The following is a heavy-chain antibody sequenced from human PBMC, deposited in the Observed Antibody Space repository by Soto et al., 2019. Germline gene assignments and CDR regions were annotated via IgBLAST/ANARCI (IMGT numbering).Heavy chain of an antibody. CDR3: ARGTVRFLEWFRGDDYNWFDP. J-gene: IGHJ5*02. Sequence: SETLSLTCTVSGGSISSYYWSWIRQPPGKGLEWIGYIYYSGSTNYNPSLKSRVTISVDTSKNQFSLKLSSVTAADTAVYYCARGTVRFLEWFRGDDYNWFDPWGQGTLVTVSS. CDR1: GGSISSYY. V-gene: IGHV4-59*01. D-gene: IGHD3-3*01. CDR2: IYYSGST.